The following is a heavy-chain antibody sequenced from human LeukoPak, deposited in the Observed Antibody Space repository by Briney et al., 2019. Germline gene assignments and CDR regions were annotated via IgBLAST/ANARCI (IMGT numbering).Heavy chain of an antibody. J-gene: IGHJ4*02. D-gene: IGHD6-6*01. CDR1: GFTFSSYA. CDR2: IGGSGGST. CDR3: AKDRSFSSSSGTFDY. Sequence: GGSLRLSCVASGFTFSSYAMSWVRQAPGKGLEWVSLIGGSGGSTYYADSVKGRFTISRDSSKNMLYLQMNSLRAEDTAVYHCAKDRSFSSSSGTFDYWGQGTLVTVSS. V-gene: IGHV3-23*01.